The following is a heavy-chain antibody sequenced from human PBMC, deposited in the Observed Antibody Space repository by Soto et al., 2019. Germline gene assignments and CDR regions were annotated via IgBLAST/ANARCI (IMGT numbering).Heavy chain of an antibody. D-gene: IGHD3-3*01. V-gene: IGHV1-18*01. CDR3: ARVSDFWSGNDAFDI. CDR2: IGAYNGNT. Sequence: ASVKVSCKASGYTFTSYGISWVRQAPGQGLEWMGWIGAYNGNTNYAQKLQGRVTMTTDTSTSTAYMELRSLRPDDTAVYYCARVSDFWSGNDAFDIWGQGTMVTVSS. J-gene: IGHJ3*02. CDR1: GYTFTSYG.